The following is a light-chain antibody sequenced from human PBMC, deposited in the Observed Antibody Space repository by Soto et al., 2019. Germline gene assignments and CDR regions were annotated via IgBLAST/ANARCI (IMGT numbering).Light chain of an antibody. CDR1: QTVNNGY. Sequence: EIVLTHSPGTLSLSPGEIATLSCRASQTVNNGYLAWYQHKPGQAPRLLIFDASTRATGIPDRFSGSGSGTDFTLSISRLEPEDFAAYYCQQYGSSPRTFGQGTKVDIK. CDR3: QQYGSSPRT. V-gene: IGKV3-20*01. J-gene: IGKJ1*01. CDR2: DAS.